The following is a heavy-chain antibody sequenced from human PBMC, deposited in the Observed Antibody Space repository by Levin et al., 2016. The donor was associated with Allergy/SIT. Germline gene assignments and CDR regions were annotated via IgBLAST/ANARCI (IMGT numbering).Heavy chain of an antibody. CDR3: AKDEYIDYFDY. Sequence: GGSLRLSCAASGFTVSSNYMSWVRQAPGKGLEWVSVIFGGGTIYYADSVKGRFAISRDKSKNTLYLQMNSLRAEDTAVYYCAKDEYIDYFDYWGQGTLVTVSS. J-gene: IGHJ4*02. CDR1: GFTVSSNY. CDR2: IFGGGTI. D-gene: IGHD2/OR15-2a*01. V-gene: IGHV3-53*01.